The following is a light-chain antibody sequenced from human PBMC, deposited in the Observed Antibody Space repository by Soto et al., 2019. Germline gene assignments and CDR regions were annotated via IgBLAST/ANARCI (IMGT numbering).Light chain of an antibody. Sequence: EIVLSQSPGTLSLSPGERATLSCRASQSVSSSYLAGYQQKPGQAPRLLIYGTSSRATGIPDRFSGSGSGKVFTLTISRLEPEDFAVYYCQQYGSSLITFGQGTRLEI. V-gene: IGKV3-20*01. CDR1: QSVSSSY. J-gene: IGKJ5*01. CDR2: GTS. CDR3: QQYGSSLIT.